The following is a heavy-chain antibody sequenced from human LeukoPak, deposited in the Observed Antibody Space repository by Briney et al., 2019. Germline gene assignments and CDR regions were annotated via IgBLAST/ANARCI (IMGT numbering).Heavy chain of an antibody. CDR1: GGSISSGD. D-gene: IGHD6-13*01. CDR2: ISYDGSNK. Sequence: LSLTCTVSGGSISSGDYYWSWIRQAPGKGLEWVAVISYDGSNKYYADSVKGRFTISRDNSKNTLYLQMNSLRAEDTAVYYCARDSSSSWYFDYWGQGTLVAVSS. V-gene: IGHV3-30-3*01. J-gene: IGHJ4*02. CDR3: ARDSSSSWYFDY.